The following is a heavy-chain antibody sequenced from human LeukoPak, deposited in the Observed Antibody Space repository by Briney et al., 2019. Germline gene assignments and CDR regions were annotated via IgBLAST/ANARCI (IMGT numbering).Heavy chain of an antibody. CDR1: GFTFSDYY. D-gene: IGHD1-7*01. J-gene: IGHJ6*02. CDR2: ISSSGSTI. Sequence: GGSLRLSCAAAGFTFSDYYMSWLRQAPGKGREWVSYISSSGSTIYYADSVKGRFTISRDNAKNSLYLQMNSLRAEDTAVYYCARSLMNSVRPYYYYYYGMDVWGQGTTVTVSS. V-gene: IGHV3-11*01. CDR3: ARSLMNSVRPYYYYYYGMDV.